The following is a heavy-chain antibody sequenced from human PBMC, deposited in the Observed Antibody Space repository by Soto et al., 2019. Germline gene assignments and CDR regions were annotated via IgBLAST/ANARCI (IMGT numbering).Heavy chain of an antibody. CDR3: TADLIGTYYSPYDY. V-gene: IGHV3-15*07. CDR1: GFCFYDAR. J-gene: IGHJ4*02. CDR2: IKSKTDGETT. Sequence: GGAPRLSCAASGFCFYDARVNWVRPGPGEGLEWVGRIKSKTDGETTDYAAPVKGRFSVSRDDSKNTLYLQMNSLKTEDTAVYYCTADLIGTYYSPYDYWGQGILVTVSS. D-gene: IGHD3-10*01.